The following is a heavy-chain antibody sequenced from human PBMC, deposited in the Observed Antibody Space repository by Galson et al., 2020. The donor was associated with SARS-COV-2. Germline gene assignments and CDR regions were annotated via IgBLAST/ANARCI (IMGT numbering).Heavy chain of an antibody. CDR1: GGSISSGDYY. Sequence: SETLSLTCTVSGGSISSGDYYWSWIRQPPGKGLEWIGYIYYSGSTYYNPSIKRRVNISVDTSKNQFSLKLSSVTAADTAVYYCARGGRFLNWLLSVNYYYYMDVWGKGTTVTVSS. CDR3: ARGGRFLNWLLSVNYYYYMDV. J-gene: IGHJ6*03. D-gene: IGHD3-3*01. V-gene: IGHV4-30-4*01. CDR2: IYYSGST.